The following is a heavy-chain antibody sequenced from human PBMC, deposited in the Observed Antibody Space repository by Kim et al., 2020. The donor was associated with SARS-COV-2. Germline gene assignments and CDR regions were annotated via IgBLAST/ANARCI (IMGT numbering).Heavy chain of an antibody. V-gene: IGHV3-11*05. CDR2: ISNSGNYT. J-gene: IGHJ4*02. CDR1: GFTFSDYY. Sequence: GGSLRLSCAASGFTFSDYYMSWIRQAPGKGLEWVSHISNSGNYTNYADSVKGRFSISRDNAKNSLFLQMNTLRAEDTAVYYCGRDVTAIDYWGQGTLVTV. CDR3: GRDVTAIDY. D-gene: IGHD5-18*01.